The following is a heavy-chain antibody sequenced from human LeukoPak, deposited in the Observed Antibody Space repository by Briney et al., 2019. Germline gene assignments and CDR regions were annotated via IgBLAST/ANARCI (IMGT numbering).Heavy chain of an antibody. Sequence: ASVKVSCKASGYSFTDYYMHWVRQAPGQAFEWMGWINPNSGGTNFAQKFQGRVTMTRDTSISTAYMDMTRLRSDDTAVYYCARSYCGGDCPDYYYYYMDVWGKGTTVTISS. CDR1: GYSFTDYY. J-gene: IGHJ6*03. CDR2: INPNSGGT. D-gene: IGHD2-21*02. V-gene: IGHV1-2*02. CDR3: ARSYCGGDCPDYYYYYMDV.